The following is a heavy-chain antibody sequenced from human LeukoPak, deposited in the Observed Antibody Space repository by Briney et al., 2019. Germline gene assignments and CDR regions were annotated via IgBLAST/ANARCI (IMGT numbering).Heavy chain of an antibody. CDR1: GFTLSSYD. CDR3: SRDQS. Sequence: GGSLRLSCAASGFTLSSYDMHWVRHATGKGLEWVSAICTAGDTYYPGYVKGRFTITRDNPKNPLFLQMNSLRAEDTAMYYCSRDQSWGQGTLVTVSS. V-gene: IGHV3-13*01. J-gene: IGHJ4*02. CDR2: ICTAGDT.